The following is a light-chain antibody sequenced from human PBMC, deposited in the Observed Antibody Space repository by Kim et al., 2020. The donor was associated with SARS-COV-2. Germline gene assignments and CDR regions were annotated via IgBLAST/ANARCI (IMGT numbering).Light chain of an antibody. V-gene: IGLV1-40*01. CDR2: DNK. Sequence: RVTHSCTGSSSNMGAGFDVTWYQKLPGTAPTHLIFDNKNRPSGVPDRFSGSKSGTSASLAITGLQAEDEADYYCQAYDSSLSGYVFGTGTKVTVL. CDR1: SSNMGAGFD. J-gene: IGLJ1*01. CDR3: QAYDSSLSGYV.